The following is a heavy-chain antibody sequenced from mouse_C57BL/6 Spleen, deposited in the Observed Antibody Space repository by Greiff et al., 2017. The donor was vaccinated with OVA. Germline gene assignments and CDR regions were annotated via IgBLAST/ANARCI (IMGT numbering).Heavy chain of an antibody. CDR2: IWTGGGT. J-gene: IGHJ3*01. D-gene: IGHD2-2*01. CDR1: GFSLTSYA. V-gene: IGHV2-9-1*01. Sequence: VMLVESGPGLVAPSQSLSITCTVSGFSLTSYAISWVRQPPGKGLEWLGVIWTGGGTNYNSALKSRLSISKDNSKSQVFLKMNSLQTDDTARYYCASLYGYDLAWFAYWGQGTLVTVSA. CDR3: ASLYGYDLAWFAY.